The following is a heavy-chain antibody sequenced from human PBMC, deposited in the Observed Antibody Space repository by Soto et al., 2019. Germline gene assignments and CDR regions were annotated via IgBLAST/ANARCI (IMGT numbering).Heavy chain of an antibody. J-gene: IGHJ4*02. D-gene: IGHD3-9*01. V-gene: IGHV3-23*01. Sequence: LGLSCEASGFSFSTYAMNWVRQAPGKGLEWVSVISGSGSNTFYVDSVRGRFTISRDNSKKTVYLQMNSLRAEDTAVYYCAKGLSPSYYDILTGPDFWGQGPLGTVSP. CDR3: AKGLSPSYYDILTGPDF. CDR2: ISGSGSNT. CDR1: GFSFSTYA.